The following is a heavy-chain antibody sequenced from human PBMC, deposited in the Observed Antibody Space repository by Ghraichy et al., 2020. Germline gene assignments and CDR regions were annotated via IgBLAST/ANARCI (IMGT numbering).Heavy chain of an antibody. V-gene: IGHV4-34*01. Sequence: SETLSLTCAVYGGSFSGYYWSWIRQPPGKGLEWIGEINHSGSTNYNPSLKSRVTISVDTSKNQFSLKLSSVTAADTAVYYCARASYYYGSGTWDDYWGQGTLVTVSS. CDR1: GGSFSGYY. CDR2: INHSGST. J-gene: IGHJ4*02. D-gene: IGHD3-10*01. CDR3: ARASYYYGSGTWDDY.